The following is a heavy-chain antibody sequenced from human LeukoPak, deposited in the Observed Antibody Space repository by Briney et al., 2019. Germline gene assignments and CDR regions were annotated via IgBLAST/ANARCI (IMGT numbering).Heavy chain of an antibody. CDR2: IYYSGST. CDR1: GGSISSRTYY. J-gene: IGHJ6*03. CDR3: ARDFSSSSAVYYYYYMDV. Sequence: KPSETLSLTCTVSGGSISSRTYYWGWIRQPPGKGLEWIGTIYYSGSTYYNPSLKSRVTISVDTSKNQFSLKLSSVTAAGTAVYYCARDFSSSSAVYYYYYMDVWGKGTTVTVSS. V-gene: IGHV4-39*07. D-gene: IGHD6-6*01.